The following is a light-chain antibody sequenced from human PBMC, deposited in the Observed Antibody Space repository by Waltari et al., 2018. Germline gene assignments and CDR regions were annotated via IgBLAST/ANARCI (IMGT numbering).Light chain of an antibody. Sequence: DIQMTQSQSSLSASVGDRCTDTSRASQSISSFLIWYEQKPGKAAKLLIYAASSLQSGVPSRFSCSGSGTDCTLTISTLQPEDFATYYGQQGYSTPYTFGQGTKLEIK. CDR1: QSISSF. V-gene: IGKV1-39*01. CDR3: QQGYSTPYT. J-gene: IGKJ2*01. CDR2: AAS.